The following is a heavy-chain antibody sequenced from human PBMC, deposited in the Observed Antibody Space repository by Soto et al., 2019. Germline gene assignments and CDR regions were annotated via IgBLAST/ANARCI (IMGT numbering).Heavy chain of an antibody. CDR1: GGTFSSYA. CDR2: IIPIFGTA. CDR3: ARGELAYCGGDLYLRLTYYCGMDV. J-gene: IGHJ6*02. Sequence: QVQLVQSGPEVKKPGSSVKVSCKASGGTFSSYAIIWVRQAPGQGLEWMGGIIPIFGTANYAQKFQGRVTITADKSTSTAYMELSILRSEDTAVYSCARGELAYCGGDLYLRLTYYCGMDVWGQGTTVTVSS. V-gene: IGHV1-69*06. D-gene: IGHD2-21*02.